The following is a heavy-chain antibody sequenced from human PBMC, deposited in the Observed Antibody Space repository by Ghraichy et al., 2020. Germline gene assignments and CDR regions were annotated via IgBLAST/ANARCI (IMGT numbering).Heavy chain of an antibody. D-gene: IGHD2-2*01. V-gene: IGHV3-30*04. CDR2: ISYDGSNK. J-gene: IGHJ4*02. Sequence: GGSLRLSCAASGFSISSYAMHWVRQTPGKGLEWVALISYDGSNKYYADSVKGRFTISRDNSKSTLYLQMNSLRAEDTAVYYCARGYCFSTSCYYGVGYYLDYWGQGTLVTVSS. CDR3: ARGYCFSTSCYYGVGYYLDY. CDR1: GFSISSYA.